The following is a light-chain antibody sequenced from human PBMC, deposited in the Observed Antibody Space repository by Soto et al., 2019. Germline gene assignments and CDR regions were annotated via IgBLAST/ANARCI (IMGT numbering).Light chain of an antibody. V-gene: IGKV1-27*01. CDR2: GAS. CDR3: QKYNRAPWT. J-gene: IGKJ1*01. Sequence: DIQMTQSPSSLSASVGDRVTITCRASQGISNYLAWYQQKPGKVPKLLIYGASTLQSGVPSRFSVSGSGADFTLTISSLQPEDVATYYCQKYNRAPWTFGQGTKVEIK. CDR1: QGISNY.